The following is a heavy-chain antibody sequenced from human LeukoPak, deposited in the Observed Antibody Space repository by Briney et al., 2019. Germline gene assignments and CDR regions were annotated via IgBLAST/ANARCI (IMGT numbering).Heavy chain of an antibody. Sequence: GAPVKVSPKVSGYTLSELSMRRVRQTPGKGLEWMGGFDPEDGETIYAQKFQGRVTMTEDTSIDTAYMELSSQRTEDTAVYYCATGSYYDSSGYLPEARYNWFYPWGGGPLFSVSS. CDR3: ATGSYYDSSGYLPEARYNWFYP. CDR2: FDPEDGET. CDR1: GYTLSELS. J-gene: IGHJ5*02. V-gene: IGHV1-24*01. D-gene: IGHD3-22*01.